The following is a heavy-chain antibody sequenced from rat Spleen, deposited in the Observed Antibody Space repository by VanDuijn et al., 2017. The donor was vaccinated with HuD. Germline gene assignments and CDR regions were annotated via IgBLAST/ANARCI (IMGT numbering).Heavy chain of an antibody. CDR3: ARRRGQVYNNYFDY. Sequence: EVQLQESGPGLVKPSQSLSLTCSVTAYSITSNYWGWIRKFPGNEMEWIGHISYSGSTNYNPSLKSRISITRDTSKNQFFLQLNSVTTEDTATYYCARRRGQVYNNYFDYWGQGVMVTVSS. CDR2: ISYSGST. CDR1: AYSITSNY. D-gene: IGHD1-10*01. V-gene: IGHV3-1*01. J-gene: IGHJ2*01.